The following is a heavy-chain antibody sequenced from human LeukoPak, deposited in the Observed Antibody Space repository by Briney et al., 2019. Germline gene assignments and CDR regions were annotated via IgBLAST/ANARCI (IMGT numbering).Heavy chain of an antibody. Sequence: SETLSLTCSVSGYSISSDYLWGWIRQPPGKGLEWLGSIHHRGSTYYSPSLKSRVITLIDTSKNQLSLKLSSVTAADTAVYYCGRSSRYCTTTTCAIVWYFDLWGRGTLVTVSS. CDR3: GRSSRYCTTTTCAIVWYFDL. J-gene: IGHJ2*01. V-gene: IGHV4-38-2*02. CDR2: IHHRGST. D-gene: IGHD2/OR15-2a*01. CDR1: GYSISSDYL.